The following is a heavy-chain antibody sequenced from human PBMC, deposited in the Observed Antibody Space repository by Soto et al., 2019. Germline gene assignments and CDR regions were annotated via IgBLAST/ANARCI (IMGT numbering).Heavy chain of an antibody. D-gene: IGHD3-16*01. CDR3: ACTFGGVLADYSYYGMDV. V-gene: IGHV1-69*13. Sequence: ASVKVSCKASGGTFSSYAISWVRQAPGQGLEWMGGIIPIFGTANYAQKFQGRVTITADESTSTAYMELSSLRSEDTAVYYCACTFGGVLADYSYYGMDVWGQGTTVTVSS. CDR1: GGTFSSYA. CDR2: IIPIFGTA. J-gene: IGHJ6*02.